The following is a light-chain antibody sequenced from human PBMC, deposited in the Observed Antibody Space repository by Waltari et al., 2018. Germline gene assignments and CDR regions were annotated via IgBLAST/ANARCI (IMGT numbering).Light chain of an antibody. CDR3: QSYDSSLSAL. Sequence: QSVLTQPPSVSGAPGQRVTISCTVSSSNIGAVYDVHWYQQLPGTAPKLLIYGNSNRPSGVPDRFSGSKSGTSASLAITGLQAEDEADYYCQSYDSSLSALFGGGTKLTVL. CDR1: SSNIGAVYD. V-gene: IGLV1-40*01. J-gene: IGLJ2*01. CDR2: GNS.